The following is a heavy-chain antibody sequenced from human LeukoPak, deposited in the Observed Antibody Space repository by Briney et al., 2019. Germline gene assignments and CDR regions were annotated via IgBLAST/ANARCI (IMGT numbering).Heavy chain of an antibody. CDR1: GYSFTSYW. J-gene: IGHJ3*02. V-gene: IGHV5-51*01. CDR3: ASSLSIAARNDAFDI. Sequence: ESLKISCKGSGYSFTSYWIGWVRQMPGKGLEWMGIIYPGDSDIRYSPSFQGQVTISADKSISTAYLQWGSLKASDTAMYYCASSLSIAARNDAFDIWGQGTMVTVSS. CDR2: IYPGDSDI. D-gene: IGHD6-6*01.